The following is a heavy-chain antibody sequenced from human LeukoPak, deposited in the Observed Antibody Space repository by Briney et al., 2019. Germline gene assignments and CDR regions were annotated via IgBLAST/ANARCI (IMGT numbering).Heavy chain of an antibody. CDR1: GGSFSGYL. CDR3: AREDRVARIPFDI. Sequence: LSLTCAVYGGSFSGYLWSWIRQAPGKGLEWVSYISSSGSTIYYADSVKGRFTISRDNAKNSLYLQMDSLRAEDTAVYYCAREDRVARIPFDIWGQGTMVTVSS. V-gene: IGHV3-11*04. J-gene: IGHJ3*02. D-gene: IGHD5-12*01. CDR2: ISSSGSTI.